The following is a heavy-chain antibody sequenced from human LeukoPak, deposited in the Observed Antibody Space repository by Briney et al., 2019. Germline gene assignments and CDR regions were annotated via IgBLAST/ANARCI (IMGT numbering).Heavy chain of an antibody. CDR2: VRANGEN. CDR3: ARQPANTAAFDI. J-gene: IGHJ3*02. CDR1: GGSINTYY. V-gene: IGHV4-59*08. D-gene: IGHD5-18*01. Sequence: PSETLSLTCTVSGGSINTYYWSWIRQPPGKGLEWIAYVRANGENNYNPSLKSRVAISLDTANDQISLTLTFVTAADTAIYYCARQPANTAAFDIWGLGTMVTVSS.